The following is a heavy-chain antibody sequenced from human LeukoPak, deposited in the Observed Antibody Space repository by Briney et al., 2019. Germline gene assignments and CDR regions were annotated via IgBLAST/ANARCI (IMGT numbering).Heavy chain of an antibody. CDR3: ARGPNYVWGSYRYFDY. Sequence: SETLSLTCTVSAASISTGDYYWSWIRQPPGKGLEWIGYIYYSGSTDYNPSLKSRLTISVDTSKNQFSLKLRSVTAADTAVYYCARGPNYVWGSYRYFDYWGQGTLVTVSS. CDR2: IYYSGST. CDR1: AASISTGDYY. V-gene: IGHV4-30-4*01. D-gene: IGHD3-16*02. J-gene: IGHJ4*02.